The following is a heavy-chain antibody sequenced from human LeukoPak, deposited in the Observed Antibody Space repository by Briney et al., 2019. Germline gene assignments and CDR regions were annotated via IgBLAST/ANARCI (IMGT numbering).Heavy chain of an antibody. CDR2: INPNGGST. CDR1: GYPFTGYY. Sequence: ASVKVSCKASGYPFTGYYMNWVRQAPGQGLEWMGIINPNGGSTTYAQRFQGRVSMTRDTSTSTVYMELTSLRSDDTAVYYCARDPISSNWPRGHWFDPWGQGTLVTVSS. J-gene: IGHJ5*02. CDR3: ARDPISSNWPRGHWFDP. D-gene: IGHD6-13*01. V-gene: IGHV1-46*01.